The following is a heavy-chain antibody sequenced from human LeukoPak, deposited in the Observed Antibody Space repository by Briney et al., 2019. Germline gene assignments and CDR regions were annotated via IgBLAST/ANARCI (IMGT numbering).Heavy chain of an antibody. Sequence: GGSLRLSCAASGFTFSSYVMSWVRQAPGKGLEWVSGISVSGGSTNYADSVKGRFTISRDNSKNTLYLQMNSLRAENTAVYYCAREGAAGTGYYFDYWGQGTLVTVSS. D-gene: IGHD6-13*01. V-gene: IGHV3-23*01. J-gene: IGHJ4*02. CDR1: GFTFSSYV. CDR3: AREGAAGTGYYFDY. CDR2: ISVSGGST.